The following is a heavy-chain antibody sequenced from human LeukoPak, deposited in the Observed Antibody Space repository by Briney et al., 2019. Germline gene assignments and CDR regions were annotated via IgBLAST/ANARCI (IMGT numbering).Heavy chain of an antibody. Sequence: GASVNVSCKASGYTFTSYGISWVRQAPGQGLEWMGWISAYNGNTNYAQKLQGRVTMTTDTSTSTAYMELRSLRSDDTAVYYCARVPSVVTPNDAFDIWGQGTMVTVSS. D-gene: IGHD4-23*01. CDR2: ISAYNGNT. V-gene: IGHV1-18*01. CDR3: ARVPSVVTPNDAFDI. CDR1: GYTFTSYG. J-gene: IGHJ3*02.